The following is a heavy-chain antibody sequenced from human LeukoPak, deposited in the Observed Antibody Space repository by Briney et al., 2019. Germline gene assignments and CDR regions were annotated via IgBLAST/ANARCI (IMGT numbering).Heavy chain of an antibody. CDR2: IIPIFGVA. J-gene: IGHJ4*02. CDR3: ARDRPGGC. Sequence: SVKVSCKTSGGTFSSYAISWVRQAPGQGLEWMGRIIPIFGVANYAQKFQGRVTITADKSTSTAYMELSSLRSEDTAVYYCARDRPGGCWGQGTLVTVCS. D-gene: IGHD3-10*01. V-gene: IGHV1-69*04. CDR1: GGTFSSYA.